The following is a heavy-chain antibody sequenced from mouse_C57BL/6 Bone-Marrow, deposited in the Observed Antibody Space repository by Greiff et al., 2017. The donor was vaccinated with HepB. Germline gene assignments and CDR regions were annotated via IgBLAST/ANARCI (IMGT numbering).Heavy chain of an antibody. CDR1: GYTFTEYT. J-gene: IGHJ3*01. CDR2: FYPGSGSI. Sequence: VQLQQSGAELVKPGASVKLSCKASGYTFTEYTIHWVKQRSGQGLEWIGWFYPGSGSIKYNEKFKDKATLTADKSSSTVYMELSRLTSEDSAVYFCARHEDRPMVTTDGLWFAYWGQGTRVTVSA. CDR3: ARHEDRPMVTTDGLWFAY. D-gene: IGHD2-2*01. V-gene: IGHV1-62-2*01.